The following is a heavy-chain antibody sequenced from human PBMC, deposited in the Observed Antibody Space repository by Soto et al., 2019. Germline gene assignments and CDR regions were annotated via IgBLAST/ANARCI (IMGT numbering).Heavy chain of an antibody. CDR3: ATNGVVVVPDGWLDP. CDR1: VYRLSGDV. Sequence: SLNRYRKGAVYRLSGDVVHWRRHNPRKRLEWMGWINAGNGNTKYSQKFQGRVTITRDTSASTAYMELSSLRSEDTAVYYCATNGVVVVPDGWLDPWGHGTLVTVSS. D-gene: IGHD2-2*01. CDR2: INAGNGNT. J-gene: IGHJ5*02. V-gene: IGHV1-3*01.